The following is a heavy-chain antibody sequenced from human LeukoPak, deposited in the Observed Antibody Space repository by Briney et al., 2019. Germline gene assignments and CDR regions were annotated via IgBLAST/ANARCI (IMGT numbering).Heavy chain of an antibody. CDR2: IYYSGST. Sequence: SETLSLTCTVSGGSISSSSYYWGWIRQPPGKGLEWIGSIYYSGSTYYNPSLKSRVTISVDTSKNQFSLRLSSVTAADTAVYYCARQVPAANFDYWGQGTLVTVSS. D-gene: IGHD2-2*01. V-gene: IGHV4-39*01. J-gene: IGHJ4*02. CDR1: GGSISSSSYY. CDR3: ARQVPAANFDY.